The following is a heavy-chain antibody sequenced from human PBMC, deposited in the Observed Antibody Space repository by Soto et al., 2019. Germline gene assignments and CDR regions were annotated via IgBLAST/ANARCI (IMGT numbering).Heavy chain of an antibody. CDR1: GFRFDDYG. CDR3: VKDVLTTVAYYFDY. J-gene: IGHJ4*02. D-gene: IGHD4-17*01. V-gene: IGHV3-9*01. CDR2: ISRDSRSI. Sequence: PGGSLRLSCEVSGFRFDDYGMHWVRQAPGKGLEWIAGISRDSRSISYGASMKGRFTISRDNAKNSLYLQLNSLRADDTAFYYCVKDVLTTVAYYFDYWGQGALVTVSS.